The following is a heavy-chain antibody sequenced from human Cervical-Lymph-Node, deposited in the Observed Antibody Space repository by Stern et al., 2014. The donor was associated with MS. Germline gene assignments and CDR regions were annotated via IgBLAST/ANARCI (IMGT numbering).Heavy chain of an antibody. CDR1: GLTFSDYY. Sequence: MQLLESGGGLVKPGRSLRLSCAASGLTFSDYYMSWIRQAPGKGLEWISSISSTGNTKYYPDSLRGRLTISRDDAKSSVYLQIDSLGAADTAVYYCATSLGTYGGNPFDDWGQGTLVTVSS. CDR2: ISSTGNTK. J-gene: IGHJ4*02. V-gene: IGHV3-11*01. D-gene: IGHD4-23*01. CDR3: ATSLGTYGGNPFDD.